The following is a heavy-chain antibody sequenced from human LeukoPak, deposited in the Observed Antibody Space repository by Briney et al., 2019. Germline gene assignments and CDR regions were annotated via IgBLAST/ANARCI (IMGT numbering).Heavy chain of an antibody. D-gene: IGHD3-10*01. CDR2: INHSGST. Sequence: SETLSLTCAVYGGSFSGYYWSWIRQPPGKGLEWIGEINHSGSTNYNPSLKSRVTISVDTSKNQFSLKLSSVTAADTAVYNCARGTIWFGEFGYWGQGTLVTVSS. V-gene: IGHV4-34*01. J-gene: IGHJ4*02. CDR3: ARGTIWFGEFGY. CDR1: GGSFSGYY.